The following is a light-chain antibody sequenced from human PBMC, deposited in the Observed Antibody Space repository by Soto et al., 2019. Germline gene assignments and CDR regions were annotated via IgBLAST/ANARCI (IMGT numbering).Light chain of an antibody. V-gene: IGLV2-14*01. Sequence: QSVLTQPASVSGFPGQSITISCTGTSSDVGGYNYVSWYQQHPGKAPKLMIYEVSNRPSGVSNRFSGSKSGNTASLTISGLRAEDEADYYCSSYTSSSTFVFGSGTKVTVL. CDR1: SSDVGGYNY. J-gene: IGLJ1*01. CDR2: EVS. CDR3: SSYTSSSTFV.